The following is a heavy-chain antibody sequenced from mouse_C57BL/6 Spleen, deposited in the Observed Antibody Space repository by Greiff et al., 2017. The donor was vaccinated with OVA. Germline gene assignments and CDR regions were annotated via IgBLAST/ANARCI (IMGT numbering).Heavy chain of an antibody. V-gene: IGHV5-9-1*02. CDR1: GFTFSSYA. J-gene: IGHJ1*03. D-gene: IGHD4-1*01. CDR3: TRDQGTGTGDWYFDV. Sequence: EVQVVESGEGLVKPGGSLKLSCAASGFTFSSYAMSWVRQTPEKRLEWVAYISSGGDYIYYADTVKGRFTISRDNARNTLYLQMSSLKSEDTAMYYCTRDQGTGTGDWYFDVWGTGTTVTVSS. CDR2: ISSGGDYI.